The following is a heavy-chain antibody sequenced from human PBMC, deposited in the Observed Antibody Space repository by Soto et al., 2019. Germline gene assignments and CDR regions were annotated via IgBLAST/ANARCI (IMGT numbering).Heavy chain of an antibody. J-gene: IGHJ4*02. CDR3: ARGPEMAIDY. D-gene: IGHD5-12*01. CDR2: IYYSGST. Sequence: SETLSLTCTVSGGSISSYYWSWIRQPPGKGLEWIGYIYYSGSTNYNPSLKSRVTISVDASKNQFSLKLSSVTAADTAVYYCARGPEMAIDYWGQGTLVTVSS. CDR1: GGSISSYY. V-gene: IGHV4-59*01.